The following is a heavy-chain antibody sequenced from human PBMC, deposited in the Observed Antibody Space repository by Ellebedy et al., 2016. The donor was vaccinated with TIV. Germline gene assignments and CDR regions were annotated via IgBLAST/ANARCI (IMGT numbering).Heavy chain of an antibody. CDR2: INTSDGLK. V-gene: IGHV1-46*01. CDR3: SRMWLGGTFDY. Sequence: ASVKVSCKASGYTFTTYFMHWVRQAPGQGLEWMGIINTSDGLKGYAQKFQGRVTMSRDTSTKTVYLELSSLRSEDTAFYSCSRMWLGGTFDYWGQGTLVTVSS. D-gene: IGHD6-19*01. CDR1: GYTFTTYF. J-gene: IGHJ4*02.